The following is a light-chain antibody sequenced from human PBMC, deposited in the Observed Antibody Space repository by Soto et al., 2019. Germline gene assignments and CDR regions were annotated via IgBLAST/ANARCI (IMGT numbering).Light chain of an antibody. V-gene: IGKV3-20*01. J-gene: IGKJ1*01. Sequence: IVLTQSPGTPSVSAGERATLSCRASQSVSSRFLAWYQEKLGQAPRLVMYGASKRATGIPDRFSGIDSGTDDTITISRLEQEDASVYDCQQSGSSSWTFGQGTKVDIK. CDR1: QSVSSRF. CDR3: QQSGSSSWT. CDR2: GAS.